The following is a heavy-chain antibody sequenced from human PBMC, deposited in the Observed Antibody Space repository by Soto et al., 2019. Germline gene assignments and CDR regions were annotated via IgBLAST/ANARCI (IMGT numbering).Heavy chain of an antibody. CDR1: GGSISSGGYY. D-gene: IGHD3-22*01. CDR2: IYYSGST. J-gene: IGHJ3*02. CDR3: ARGIAMIVVVTPYDAFDI. Sequence: QVQLQESGPGLVKPSQTLSLTCTVSGGSISSGGYYWSWIRQHPGKGLEWIGYIYYSGSTYYNPSLKSRVTISVDTSKNQCSLKLSSVTAADTAVYYCARGIAMIVVVTPYDAFDIWGQGTMVTVSS. V-gene: IGHV4-31*03.